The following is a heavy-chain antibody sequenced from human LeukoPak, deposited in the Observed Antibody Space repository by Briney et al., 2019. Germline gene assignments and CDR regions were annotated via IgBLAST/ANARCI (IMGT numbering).Heavy chain of an antibody. D-gene: IGHD3-10*01. CDR1: GYTLTAYY. V-gene: IGHV1-18*01. CDR2: ISAYNGNT. J-gene: IGHJ4*02. CDR3: ARFLLDGSGSYYVYDY. Sequence: ASVKVSCKASGYTLTAYYLHWVRQAPGQGLEWMGWISAYNGNTNYAQKLQGRVTMTTDTSTSTAYMELRSLRSDDTAVYYCARFLLDGSGSYYVYDYWGQGTLVTVSS.